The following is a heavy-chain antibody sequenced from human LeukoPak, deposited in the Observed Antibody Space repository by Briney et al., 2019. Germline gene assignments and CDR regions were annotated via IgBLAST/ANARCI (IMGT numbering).Heavy chain of an antibody. D-gene: IGHD3-16*01. CDR2: ISYDGSNK. V-gene: IGHV3-30*18. CDR1: GITFRSYG. CDR3: AKDRLRGTRGFYYYYGMDV. Sequence: GRSLRLSCAASGITFRSYGMHWVRQAPGKGLEWVAVISYDGSNKYYADSVKGRFTISRDNSKNTLYLQMNSLRAEDTAVYYCAKDRLRGTRGFYYYYGMDVGGQGTTVTVSS. J-gene: IGHJ6*02.